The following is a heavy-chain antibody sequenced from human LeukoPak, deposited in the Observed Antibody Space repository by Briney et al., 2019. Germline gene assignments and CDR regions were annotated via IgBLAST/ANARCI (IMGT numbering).Heavy chain of an antibody. CDR1: GGSISSGDYY. V-gene: IGHV4-61*08. J-gene: IGHJ3*02. CDR3: ARHANWGVDAFDI. Sequence: PSETLSLTCTVSGGSISSGDYYWSWIRQPPGKGLEWIGYIYYSGSTNYNPSLKSRVTISVDTSKNQFSLKLSSVTAADTAVYYCARHANWGVDAFDIWGQGTMVTVSS. D-gene: IGHD7-27*01. CDR2: IYYSGST.